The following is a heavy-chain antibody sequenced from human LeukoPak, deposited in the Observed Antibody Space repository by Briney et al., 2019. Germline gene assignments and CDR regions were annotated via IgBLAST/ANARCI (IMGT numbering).Heavy chain of an antibody. Sequence: GGSLRLSCAASGFTFSSYAMSWVRQAPGKGLEWVSAMSASGSGTYYADSVKGRFTISRDNSKNTLYLQMNSLRVEDTAVYYCAKGEYYDFWSGPQAYYFDYWGQGTLVTVSS. D-gene: IGHD3-3*01. J-gene: IGHJ4*02. V-gene: IGHV3-23*01. CDR1: GFTFSSYA. CDR2: MSASGSGT. CDR3: AKGEYYDFWSGPQAYYFDY.